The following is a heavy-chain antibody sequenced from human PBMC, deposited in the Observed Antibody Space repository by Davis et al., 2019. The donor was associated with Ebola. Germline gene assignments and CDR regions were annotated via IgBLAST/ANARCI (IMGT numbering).Heavy chain of an antibody. CDR2: INHSGST. V-gene: IGHV4-34*01. J-gene: IGHJ3*02. CDR1: GGSFSGYY. D-gene: IGHD2-2*01. Sequence: GSLRLSCAVYGGSFSGYYWSWIRQPPGKGLEWIGEINHSGSTNYNPSLKSRVTISVDTSKNQFSLKLSSVTAADTAVYYCARVPTTNDFIVVVPAANDAFDIWGQGTMVTVSS. CDR3: ARVPTTNDFIVVVPAANDAFDI.